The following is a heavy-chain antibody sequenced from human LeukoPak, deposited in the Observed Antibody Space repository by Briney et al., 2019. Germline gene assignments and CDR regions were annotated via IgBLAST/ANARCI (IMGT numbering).Heavy chain of an antibody. J-gene: IGHJ4*02. CDR1: GFTFTNSP. Sequence: SVKVSCKASGFTFTNSPMQWVRQARGQPLEWIGWIVVGSGDTNYAQKFQERVTLTRDLSTSTDYMELRSLRSEDTAVCYCATGSGWYSPDYWGQGTLVTVSS. V-gene: IGHV1-58*02. D-gene: IGHD6-19*01. CDR3: ATGSGWYSPDY. CDR2: IVVGSGDT.